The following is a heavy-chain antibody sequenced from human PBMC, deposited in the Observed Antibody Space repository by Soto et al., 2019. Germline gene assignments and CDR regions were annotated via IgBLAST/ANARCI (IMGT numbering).Heavy chain of an antibody. V-gene: IGHV3-15*01. CDR1: GSTFSNAW. Sequence: PGGSLRLSCAASGSTFSNAWMSWVRQAPGKGLEWVGRIKSKTDGGTTDYAAPVKGRFTISRDDSKNTLYLQMNSLKTEDTAVYYCTTEIVDTAMVFDYWGQGTLVTVSS. J-gene: IGHJ4*02. D-gene: IGHD5-18*01. CDR3: TTEIVDTAMVFDY. CDR2: IKSKTDGGTT.